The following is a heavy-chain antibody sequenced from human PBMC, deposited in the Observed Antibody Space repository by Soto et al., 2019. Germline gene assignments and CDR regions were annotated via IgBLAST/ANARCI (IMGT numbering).Heavy chain of an antibody. V-gene: IGHV4-59*01. J-gene: IGHJ4*02. Sequence: PSETLSLTCTVSGGSMSSNYWTWIRQPPGKGLEWIGYVYNSGSTNYNPSLKSRVTISEDKSKSQFSLKVNSMTAADTAVYYCARYRREAVAGYTLDNWGQGILVTVSS. CDR3: ARYRREAVAGYTLDN. D-gene: IGHD6-13*01. CDR2: VYNSGST. CDR1: GGSMSSNY.